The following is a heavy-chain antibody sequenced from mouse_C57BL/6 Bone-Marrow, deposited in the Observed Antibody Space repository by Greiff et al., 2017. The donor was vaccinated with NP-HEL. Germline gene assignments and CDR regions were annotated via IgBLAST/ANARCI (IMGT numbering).Heavy chain of an antibody. CDR3: ARDGNYPFAY. CDR2: INPYNGGT. J-gene: IGHJ3*01. V-gene: IGHV1-19*01. Sequence: EVKLVESGPVLVKPGASVKMSCKASGYTFTDYYMNWVKQSHGKSLEWIGVINPYNGGTSYNQKFKGKATLTVDKSSSTAYMELNSLTSEDSAVYYCARDGNYPFAYWGQGTLVTVSA. D-gene: IGHD2-1*01. CDR1: GYTFTDYY.